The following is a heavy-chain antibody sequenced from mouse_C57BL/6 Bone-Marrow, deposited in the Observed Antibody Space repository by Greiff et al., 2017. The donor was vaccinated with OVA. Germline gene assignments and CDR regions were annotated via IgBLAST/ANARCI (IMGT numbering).Heavy chain of an antibody. CDR3: TSSYCGSSLAWFAY. D-gene: IGHD1-1*01. Sequence: VQLQQSGAELVRPGASVKLSCTASGFNIKDDYMHWVKQRPEQGLEWIGWIDPENGDTEYASKFQGKATITADTSSNTAYLQLSSLTSEDTAVYYCTSSYCGSSLAWFAYWGQGTLVTVSA. J-gene: IGHJ3*01. V-gene: IGHV14-4*01. CDR1: GFNIKDDY. CDR2: IDPENGDT.